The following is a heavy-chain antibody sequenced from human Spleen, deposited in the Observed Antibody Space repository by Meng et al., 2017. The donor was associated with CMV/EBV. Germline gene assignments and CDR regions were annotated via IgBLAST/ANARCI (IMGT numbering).Heavy chain of an antibody. CDR3: ARQLSHTMAKDALDI. V-gene: IGHV3-23*01. CDR2: TGGSGLTT. D-gene: IGHD3-10*01. CDR1: GFTFKNNA. J-gene: IGHJ3*02. Sequence: GGSLRLSCEASGFTFKNNAMTWVRQAPGKGLEWVSVTGGSGLTTRYADSVKGRFTISRDNSKNTVYLEMNSLKVEDTAVYYCARQLSHTMAKDALDIWGQGTMVTVSS.